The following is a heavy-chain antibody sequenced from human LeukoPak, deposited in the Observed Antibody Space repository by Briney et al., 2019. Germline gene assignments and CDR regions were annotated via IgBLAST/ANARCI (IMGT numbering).Heavy chain of an antibody. D-gene: IGHD5-24*01. CDR2: IKEDGTET. Sequence: PGGSLRLSCAASGFIVSSNWMSWVRLAAGRGLEWVANIKEDGTETYYVDSVKGRFTISRDNAKNSLYLQMNSLRVDDTAVYYCAKEGRSLQTYWGQGTLVTVSS. CDR1: GFIVSSNW. V-gene: IGHV3-7*03. J-gene: IGHJ4*02. CDR3: AKEGRSLQTY.